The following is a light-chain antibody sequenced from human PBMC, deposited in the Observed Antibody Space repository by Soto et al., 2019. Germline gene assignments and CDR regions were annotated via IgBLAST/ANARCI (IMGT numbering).Light chain of an antibody. CDR3: CSYTGDYPLM. J-gene: IGLJ3*02. CDR1: SSDVGPYNL. CDR2: ETT. Sequence: QSVLTQPASVSGSPGQSITISCTGTSSDVGPYNLVSWYQHLPGKVPQLIIYETTKRPSGVSNRFSGSKSGNTASLTISGLQAEDEAHYHCCSYTGDYPLMFAGGTKVTVL. V-gene: IGLV2-23*01.